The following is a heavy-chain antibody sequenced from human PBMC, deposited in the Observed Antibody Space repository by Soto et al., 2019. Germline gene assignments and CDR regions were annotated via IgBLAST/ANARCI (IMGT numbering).Heavy chain of an antibody. V-gene: IGHV1-58*01. CDR1: GFTFTSSA. Sequence: SVKVSCKASGFTFTSSAVQWVRQARGQRLEWIGWIVVGSGNTNYAQKFQERVTITGDMSTSTAYMELSSLRSEDTAVYYCAADRGYSYGYRYYYGMDVWGQGTTVTVSS. D-gene: IGHD5-18*01. J-gene: IGHJ6*02. CDR3: AADRGYSYGYRYYYGMDV. CDR2: IVVGSGNT.